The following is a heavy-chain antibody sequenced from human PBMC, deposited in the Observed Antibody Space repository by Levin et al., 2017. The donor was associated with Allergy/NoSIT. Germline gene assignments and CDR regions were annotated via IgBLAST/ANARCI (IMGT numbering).Heavy chain of an antibody. D-gene: IGHD4-17*01. CDR3: ARGPQVTTAPDFDY. Sequence: SETLSLTCAVYGGSFSGYYWSWIRQPPGKGLEWIGEINHSGSTNYNPSLKSRVTISVDTSKNQFSLKLSSVTAADTAVYYCARGPQVTTAPDFDYWGQGTLVTVSS. CDR1: GGSFSGYY. CDR2: INHSGST. V-gene: IGHV4-34*01. J-gene: IGHJ4*02.